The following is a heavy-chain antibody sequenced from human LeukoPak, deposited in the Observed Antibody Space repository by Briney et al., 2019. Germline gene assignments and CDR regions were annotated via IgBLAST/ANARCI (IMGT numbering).Heavy chain of an antibody. CDR3: AAPGPSYGPPVNWFDP. J-gene: IGHJ5*02. Sequence: GGSLRLSCAAPGFTFSSYAMTWVRQAPAKGLERVSAINGSGGSTSDAASVKGRFTISSDNSKNTRYLQMNSLRAEDTAVYYCAAPGPSYGPPVNWFDPWGQGTRVTVSS. CDR1: GFTFSSYA. CDR2: INGSGGST. V-gene: IGHV3-23*01. D-gene: IGHD5-18*01.